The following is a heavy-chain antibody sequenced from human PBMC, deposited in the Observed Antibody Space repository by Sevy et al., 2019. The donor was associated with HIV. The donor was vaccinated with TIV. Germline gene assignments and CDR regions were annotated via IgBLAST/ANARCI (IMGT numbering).Heavy chain of an antibody. V-gene: IGHV3-30*02. J-gene: IGHJ6*02. CDR3: AKDRLVVVPAAPGLGYYYGMDV. CDR2: IRYDGSNK. Sequence: GGSLRLSCAASGFTFNYYGMYWVRQAPGKGLEWVSFIRYDGSNKDYADSVKGRFTISRDNSKNTVYLQMNSLRGEDTAVYHCAKDRLVVVPAAPGLGYYYGMDVWGQGTTVTVSS. CDR1: GFTFNYYG. D-gene: IGHD2-2*01.